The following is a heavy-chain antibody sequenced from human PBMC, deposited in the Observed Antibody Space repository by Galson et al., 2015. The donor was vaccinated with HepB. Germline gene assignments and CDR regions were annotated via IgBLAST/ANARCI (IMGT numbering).Heavy chain of an antibody. CDR2: ISTSSSDK. Sequence: SLRLSCAVSGFTFSDYSMNWVRQAPGKGLEWVSYISTSSSDKHYADSVKGRFTISRGNAEKSLYLQMNSLRDEDTAVYYCARVGHSFTWSGSFDPWGPGTLVTVSS. D-gene: IGHD6-13*01. J-gene: IGHJ5*02. V-gene: IGHV3-48*02. CDR1: GFTFSDYS. CDR3: ARVGHSFTWSGSFDP.